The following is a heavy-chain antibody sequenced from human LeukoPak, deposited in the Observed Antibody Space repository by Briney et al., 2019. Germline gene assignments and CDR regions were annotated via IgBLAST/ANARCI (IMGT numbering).Heavy chain of an antibody. CDR1: GGSINSGGYY. CDR2: IYHSGST. Sequence: SETLSLTCTVSGGSINSGGYYWSWIRQPPGKGLEWIGYIYHSGSTYYNPSLKSRVTISVDRSKNQFSLKLSSVTAADTAVYYCARVLEEVVAAMDYWGQGTLVTVSS. D-gene: IGHD2-15*01. J-gene: IGHJ4*02. CDR3: ARVLEEVVAAMDY. V-gene: IGHV4-30-2*01.